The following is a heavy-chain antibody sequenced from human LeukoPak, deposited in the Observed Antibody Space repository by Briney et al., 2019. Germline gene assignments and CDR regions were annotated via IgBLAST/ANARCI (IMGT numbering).Heavy chain of an antibody. CDR3: ARGPPRGRYYYMDV. V-gene: IGHV3-13*01. CDR1: GFTFSSFD. J-gene: IGHJ6*03. Sequence: GGSLRLSCAASGFTFSSFDMHWVRQPPGQGLEWVSTIGTASDTYYPGSVEGRFTLSRDNAKNSLYLQMNSLTAGDTAVYYCARGPPRGRYYYMDVWGKGTTVTVSS. D-gene: IGHD1-1*01. CDR2: IGTASDT.